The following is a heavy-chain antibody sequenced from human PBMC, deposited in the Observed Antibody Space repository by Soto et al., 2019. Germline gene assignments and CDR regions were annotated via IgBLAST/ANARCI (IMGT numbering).Heavy chain of an antibody. CDR1: GFSLSTSGMC. J-gene: IGHJ5*02. V-gene: IGHV2-70*01. Sequence: SGPTLVNPTLTLTLTCTFSGFSLSTSGMCVSWIRQPPGKALEWLALIDWDDDKYYSTSLKTRLTISKDTSKNQVVLTMTNMDPVDTATYYCARSQLGYCSSTSCPGWFDPWGQGTLVTVSS. D-gene: IGHD2-2*01. CDR3: ARSQLGYCSSTSCPGWFDP. CDR2: IDWDDDK.